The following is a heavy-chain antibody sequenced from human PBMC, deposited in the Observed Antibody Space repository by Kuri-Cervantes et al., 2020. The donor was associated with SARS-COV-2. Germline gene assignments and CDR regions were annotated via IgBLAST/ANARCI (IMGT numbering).Heavy chain of an antibody. CDR1: GYTFTGYY. J-gene: IGHJ5*02. D-gene: IGHD3-3*01. CDR3: ARADFYYDFWSGYYIGDWAGTGNNWFDP. Sequence: ASVKVSCKASGYTFTGYYMHWVRQAPGQGLEWMGIINPSGGSTSYAQKFQGRVTMTRDTSTSTVYMELSSLRSEDTAVYYCARADFYYDFWSGYYIGDWAGTGNNWFDPWGQGTLVTVSS. V-gene: IGHV1-46*01. CDR2: INPSGGST.